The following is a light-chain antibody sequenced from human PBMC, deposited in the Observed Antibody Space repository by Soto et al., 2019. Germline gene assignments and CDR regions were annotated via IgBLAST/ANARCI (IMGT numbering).Light chain of an antibody. CDR2: QVT. J-gene: IGLJ1*01. Sequence: QSVLTQPASVSGSPGQSITISCTGTSSDIAIYNFVSWYQQHPGKAPRLMIFQVTNRPSGVPTRFSGSKSGNTASLTISGLQAEDEADYYCSSYTDSTDYVFGTGTKVTVL. V-gene: IGLV2-14*01. CDR3: SSYTDSTDYV. CDR1: SSDIAIYNF.